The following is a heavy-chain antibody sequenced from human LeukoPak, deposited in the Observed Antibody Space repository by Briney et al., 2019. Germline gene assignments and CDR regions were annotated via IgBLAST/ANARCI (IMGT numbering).Heavy chain of an antibody. J-gene: IGHJ4*02. D-gene: IGHD1-26*01. CDR1: GGSISSGSYY. Sequence: SQTLSLTCTVSGGSISSGSYYWSWIRQPAGKGLEWIGRIYTSGSTNYNPSLKSRVTISADTSKNQFSLNLRSVTAADTAVYYCARARLLGNYFFDYWGQGTLVTVSS. CDR3: ARARLLGNYFFDY. V-gene: IGHV4-61*02. CDR2: IYTSGST.